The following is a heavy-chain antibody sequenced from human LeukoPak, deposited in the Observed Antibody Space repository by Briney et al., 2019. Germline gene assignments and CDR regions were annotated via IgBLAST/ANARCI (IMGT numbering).Heavy chain of an antibody. J-gene: IGHJ4*02. CDR1: GFTFSNYA. Sequence: PGGSLRLSCVASGFTFSNYAINWVRQAPGKGLDWVSGISGGGEISFYSQSVKGRCTTSRDNSKYTVILEMNSLKVEDTAIYYCATDRHLSPSTLIDHWVQATLVTVS. CDR2: ISGGGEIS. CDR3: ATDRHLSPSTLIDH. V-gene: IGHV3-23*01.